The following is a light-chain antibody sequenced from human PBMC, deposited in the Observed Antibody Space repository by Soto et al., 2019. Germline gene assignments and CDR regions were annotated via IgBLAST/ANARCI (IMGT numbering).Light chain of an antibody. V-gene: IGKV1-39*01. J-gene: IGKJ1*01. CDR3: QQSFSTLWT. CDR1: QSISWY. Sequence: DIQMTQSPSSLSASVGDRVTITCRASQSISWYLNWYQQKPGKAPKLLIYTASSLQSGVPSRFSGSGSGTDFTLTITSLQPEDFATYYCQQSFSTLWTFGPGTKVDIK. CDR2: TAS.